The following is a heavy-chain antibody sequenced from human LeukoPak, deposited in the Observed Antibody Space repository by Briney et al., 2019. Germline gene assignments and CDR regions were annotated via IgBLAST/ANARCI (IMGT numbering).Heavy chain of an antibody. CDR2: IIPIFGTA. CDR3: ARVVDGYNWNYFDY. J-gene: IGHJ4*02. CDR1: GGTFSSYA. D-gene: IGHD1-20*01. V-gene: IGHV1-69*13. Sequence: GASVKVSCKASGGTFSSYAISWVRQAPGQGLEWMGGIIPIFGTANYAQKFQGRVTITADESTSTAYMELSSLRSEDTAVYYCARVVDGYNWNYFDYWGQGTLVTVSS.